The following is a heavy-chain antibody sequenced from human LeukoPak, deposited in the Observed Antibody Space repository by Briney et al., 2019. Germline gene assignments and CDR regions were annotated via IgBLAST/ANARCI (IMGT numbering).Heavy chain of an antibody. V-gene: IGHV1-24*01. CDR2: FDPEDGET. Sequence: ASVTLSFTVSGYTLTELSMHWVRQPPGKGREWMGGFDPEDGETIYAQKFQGRVTMTEDTSTDTAYMELSSMRSEDTAVYYCATANIGPYYDILTGLGYWGQGTLVTVSS. J-gene: IGHJ4*02. D-gene: IGHD3-9*01. CDR3: ATANIGPYYDILTGLGY. CDR1: GYTLTELS.